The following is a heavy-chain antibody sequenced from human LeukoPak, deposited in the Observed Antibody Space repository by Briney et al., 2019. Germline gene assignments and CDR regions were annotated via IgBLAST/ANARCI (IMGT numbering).Heavy chain of an antibody. CDR2: LNPNSGNT. D-gene: IGHD6-19*01. J-gene: IGHJ5*02. CDR3: ARMTVSGRDNWFDP. Sequence: GASVKVSFKVFVYTFTSYDINWVRQVTGQGLEWMGWLNPNSGNTGYAQKFQDRVTITRNTSINTAYMELSGLRSEDTAVYYCARMTVSGRDNWFDPWGQGTLVTVSS. CDR1: VYTFTSYD. V-gene: IGHV1-8*03.